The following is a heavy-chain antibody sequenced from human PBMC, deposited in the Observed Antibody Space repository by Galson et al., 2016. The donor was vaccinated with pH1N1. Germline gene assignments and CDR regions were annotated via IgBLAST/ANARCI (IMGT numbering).Heavy chain of an antibody. CDR3: AREPYFPPYFDN. V-gene: IGHV3-21*01. CDR1: GFIFSGYT. CDR2: ISSSGRNI. D-gene: IGHD2-21*01. J-gene: IGHJ4*02. Sequence: LRLSCAASGFIFSGYTMNWVRQAPGKGPEWVSSISSSGRNIYYADSMKGRFTISSDNAKNTLYLQINNLRAEDTGIYYCAREPYFPPYFDNWGQGILVTVSS.